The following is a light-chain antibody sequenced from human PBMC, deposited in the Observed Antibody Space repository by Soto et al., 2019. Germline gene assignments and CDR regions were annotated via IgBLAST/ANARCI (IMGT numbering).Light chain of an antibody. CDR1: QSISSW. V-gene: IGKV1-5*01. J-gene: IGKJ1*01. CDR3: QQYNIYST. CDR2: DAS. Sequence: DMQMTQSPSTLSASVGDRVTITCRASQSISSWLAWYQQKPGKAPKLLIYDASTLESGVPSRFSGSGSGTEFTLTISSLQPDDFATYYCQQYNIYSTFGQGTKV.